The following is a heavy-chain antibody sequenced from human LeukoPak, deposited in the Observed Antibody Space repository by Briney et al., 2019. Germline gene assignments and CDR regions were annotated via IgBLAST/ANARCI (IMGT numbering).Heavy chain of an antibody. Sequence: PSETLSLTCAVYGGSFSGYYWSWIRQPPGKGLEWIGEINHSGSTNYNPSLKSRVTISVDTSKNQFSLKLSSVTAADTAVYYCARGEAGATYYYYYYMDVWGKGTTVTVSS. CDR1: GGSFSGYY. CDR3: ARGEAGATYYYYYYMDV. D-gene: IGHD1-26*01. J-gene: IGHJ6*03. CDR2: INHSGST. V-gene: IGHV4-34*01.